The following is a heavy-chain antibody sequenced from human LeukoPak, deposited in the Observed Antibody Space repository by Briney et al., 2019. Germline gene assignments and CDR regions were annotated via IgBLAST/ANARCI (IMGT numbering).Heavy chain of an antibody. V-gene: IGHV3-48*03. CDR3: ARDYYGDYGD. Sequence: PGGSLRLSCAASGFTFSSYEMNWVRQAPGKGLEWVSYISSSGSTIYYAESVKGRFTISRDNAKNSLYLQMNSLRAEDTAVYYCARDYYGDYGDWGQGTLVTVSS. CDR2: ISSSGSTI. J-gene: IGHJ4*02. CDR1: GFTFSSYE. D-gene: IGHD4-17*01.